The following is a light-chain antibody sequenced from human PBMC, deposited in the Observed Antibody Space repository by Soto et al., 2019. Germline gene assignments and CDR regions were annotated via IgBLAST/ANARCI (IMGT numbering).Light chain of an antibody. V-gene: IGKV3-15*01. CDR2: GAS. CDR1: QSVSNK. CDR3: LQYYGSPKT. J-gene: IGKJ1*01. Sequence: ERVMTQSPATLSVSPGERATLSCRASQSVSNKLAWYQFKPGQAPRLLIYGASTRATGVTTRFSGSGSGTDFTLTIGSLQSEDFAVYYCLQYYGSPKTFGQGTEVEIK.